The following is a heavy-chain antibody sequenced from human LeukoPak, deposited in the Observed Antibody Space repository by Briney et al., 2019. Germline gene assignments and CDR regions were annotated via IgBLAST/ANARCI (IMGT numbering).Heavy chain of an antibody. Sequence: SETLSLTCAVYGGSFSGYYWSWIRQPPGKGLEWIGEINHSGSTNYNPSLKSRVTISVDTSKNQFSLKLSSVTAADTAVYYCARAPRGLTIFVYWGQGTLVTVSS. CDR3: ARAPRGLTIFVY. D-gene: IGHD3-9*01. CDR2: INHSGST. CDR1: GGSFSGYY. J-gene: IGHJ4*02. V-gene: IGHV4-34*01.